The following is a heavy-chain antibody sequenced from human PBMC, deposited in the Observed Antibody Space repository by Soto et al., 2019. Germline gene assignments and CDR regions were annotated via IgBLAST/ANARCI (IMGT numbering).Heavy chain of an antibody. CDR3: ARAPRAGDYVLGY. J-gene: IGHJ4*02. D-gene: IGHD4-17*01. CDR2: IIPILGIA. V-gene: IGHV1-69*02. CDR1: GGTFSSYT. Sequence: ASVKVSCKASGGTFSSYTISWVRQAPGQGLEWMGRIIPILGIANYAQKFQGRVTITADKSTSTAYMELSSLRSEDTAVYYCARAPRAGDYVLGYWGQGTLVTVS.